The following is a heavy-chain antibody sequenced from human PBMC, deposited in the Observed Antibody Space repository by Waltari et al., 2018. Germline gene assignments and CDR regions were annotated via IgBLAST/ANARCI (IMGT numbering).Heavy chain of an antibody. J-gene: IGHJ4*02. CDR3: ARGLERGDWGGY. CDR1: GFTFSSYA. D-gene: IGHD2-21*01. Sequence: QVQLVESGGGVVQPGRSLSLSCAASGFTFSSYAMHWVRQAPGKGLECVAVISYDGSNKYYAYSVKGRFTISRDNSKNTLYLQMNSLRAEDTAVYYCARGLERGDWGGYWGQGTLVTVSS. V-gene: IGHV3-30-3*01. CDR2: ISYDGSNK.